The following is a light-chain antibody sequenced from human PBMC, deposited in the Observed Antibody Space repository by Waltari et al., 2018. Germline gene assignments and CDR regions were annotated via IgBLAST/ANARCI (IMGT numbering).Light chain of an antibody. CDR3: SSYTSSSTLV. CDR1: SSDVGGYNY. V-gene: IGLV2-14*01. J-gene: IGLJ3*02. CDR2: EVS. Sequence: QSALTQPASVSGSPCQSSTIYCTGTSSDVGGYNYVSWYQQHPGKAPNLIIHEVSKRPSGASNRFSGSQSGNTASLTISGLQAEDEADYYCSSYTSSSTLVFGGGTKLTVL.